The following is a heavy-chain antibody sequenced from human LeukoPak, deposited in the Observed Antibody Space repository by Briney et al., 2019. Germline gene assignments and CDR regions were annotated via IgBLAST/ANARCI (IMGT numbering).Heavy chain of an antibody. CDR1: GGSFSGYY. CDR3: ARGQGTVTTH. CDR2: INHSGSA. D-gene: IGHD4-17*01. V-gene: IGHV4-34*01. J-gene: IGHJ4*02. Sequence: PSETLSLTCAVSGGSFSGYYWTWIRRPPGKGLEWIGEINHSGSANYNPSLKSRVTISLDTSKNQFSLNLSSVTAADTAVYYCARGQGTVTTHWGQGTLVTVSS.